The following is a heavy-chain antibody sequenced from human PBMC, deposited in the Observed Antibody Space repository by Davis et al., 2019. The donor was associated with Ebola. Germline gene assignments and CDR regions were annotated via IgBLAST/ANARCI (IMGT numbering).Heavy chain of an antibody. J-gene: IGHJ4*02. CDR2: IWYDGSNK. CDR3: ARGVRHQWLHLDY. CDR1: GFTFSSYE. D-gene: IGHD2-8*01. Sequence: GGSLRLSCAASGFTFSSYEMNWVRQAPGKGLEWVAVIWYDGSNKYYADSVKGRFTISRDNSKNTLYLQMNSLRAEDTAVYYCARGVRHQWLHLDYWGQGTLVTVSS. V-gene: IGHV3-33*08.